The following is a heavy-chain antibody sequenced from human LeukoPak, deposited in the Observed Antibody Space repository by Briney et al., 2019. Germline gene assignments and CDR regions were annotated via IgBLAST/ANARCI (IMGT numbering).Heavy chain of an antibody. CDR1: GSTFSSYG. D-gene: IGHD6-19*01. V-gene: IGHV3-30*18. Sequence: PGGSLRLSCAASGSTFSSYGMHWVRQAPGKGLEWVAVISYDGSNKYYADSVKGRFTISRDNSKNTLYLQMNSLRAEDTAVYYCAKDPKGTAVAGFDYWGQGTLVTVSS. CDR3: AKDPKGTAVAGFDY. CDR2: ISYDGSNK. J-gene: IGHJ4*02.